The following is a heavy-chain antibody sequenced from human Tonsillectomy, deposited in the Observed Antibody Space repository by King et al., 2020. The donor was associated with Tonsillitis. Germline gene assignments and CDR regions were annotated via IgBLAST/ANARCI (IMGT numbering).Heavy chain of an antibody. J-gene: IGHJ5*02. CDR2: ITYSGSP. V-gene: IGHV4-59*11. Sequence: LQLQESGPGLVKPSETLSLTCTVSGGAISSHYWSWIRQPPGKGLEWIGYITYSGSPNYNPSLNSRVTLPVDTPNNHFSLKVSAVTAAGPAGYYCARLVVDFWSGYGGNNCFDPWGQGTLVTVSS. CDR3: ARLVVDFWSGYGGNNCFDP. CDR1: GGAISSHY. D-gene: IGHD3-3*01.